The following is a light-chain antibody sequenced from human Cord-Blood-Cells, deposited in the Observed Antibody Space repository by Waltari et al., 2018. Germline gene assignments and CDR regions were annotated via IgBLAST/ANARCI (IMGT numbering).Light chain of an antibody. CDR3: QQYNSYSHS. CDR2: KAS. CDR1: QSISSW. V-gene: IGKV1-5*03. J-gene: IGKJ2*03. Sequence: DIQMTQSPSTLSASVGDRVTITCRASQSISSWLAWYQQKPGKARKLLIYKASSLESGVPSRCSGSGSGTEFTLTISSLQPDDFATYYRQQYNSYSHSFGQGTKLEIK.